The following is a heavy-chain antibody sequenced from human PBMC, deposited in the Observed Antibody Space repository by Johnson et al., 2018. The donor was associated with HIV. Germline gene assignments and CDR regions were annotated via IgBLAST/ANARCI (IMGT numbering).Heavy chain of an antibody. V-gene: IGHV3-13*01. CDR3: ARDWYCTNGVCYFGAFDM. Sequence: VQLVESGGGLVQPGGSLRLSCAASGLTFSSYDMHWVRQATGKGLEWVSAIGTAGDTYYPGSVKGRFTISRENAKNSLYLQMNSLRAEDTAVYYCARDWYCTNGVCYFGAFDMWGQGTMVTVSS. J-gene: IGHJ3*02. D-gene: IGHD2-8*01. CDR2: IGTAGDT. CDR1: GLTFSSYD.